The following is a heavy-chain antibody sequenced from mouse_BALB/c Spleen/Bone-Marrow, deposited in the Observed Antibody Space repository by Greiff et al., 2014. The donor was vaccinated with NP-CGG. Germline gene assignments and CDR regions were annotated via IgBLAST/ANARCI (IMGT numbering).Heavy chain of an antibody. V-gene: IGHV1S56*01. Sequence: QVQLKQSGPELVKPGASVRISCKASGYTFTGYYIHWVKQRPGQGLEWIGWIYPGNVNTKYNEKFKGKATLTADKSSSTAYMQLSSLTSEDSAVYFCARDTMDYWGQGTSVTVSS. J-gene: IGHJ4*01. CDR2: IYPGNVNT. CDR1: GYTFTGYY. CDR3: ARDTMDY.